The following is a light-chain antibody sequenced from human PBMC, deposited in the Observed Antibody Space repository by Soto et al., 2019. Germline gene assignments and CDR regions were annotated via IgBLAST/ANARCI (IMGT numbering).Light chain of an antibody. CDR3: QQYDTYST. J-gene: IGKJ1*01. Sequence: DIQMTQSPSTLSASVGDRVTITCRASQSINSWLAWYQQKPGKAPKLLIYKASSLESGVPARFSGSGSGTEFTLSISSLQPDDFANYYCQQYDTYSTFGQGTKVEIK. CDR2: KAS. V-gene: IGKV1-5*03. CDR1: QSINSW.